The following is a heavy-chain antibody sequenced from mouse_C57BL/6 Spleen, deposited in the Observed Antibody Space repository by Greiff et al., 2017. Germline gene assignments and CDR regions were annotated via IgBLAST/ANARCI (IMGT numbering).Heavy chain of an antibody. Sequence: QVQLQQPGAELVKPGASVKLSCKASGYTFTSYRMHWVKQRPGQGLEWIGMIHPNSGSTKYNEKFKSKATLTVDKSSSTAYMQLSRLTSEDSAVYYCARGGGNYIYAMDYWGQGTSVTVSS. D-gene: IGHD2-1*01. CDR2: IHPNSGST. CDR3: ARGGGNYIYAMDY. CDR1: GYTFTSYR. V-gene: IGHV1-64*01. J-gene: IGHJ4*01.